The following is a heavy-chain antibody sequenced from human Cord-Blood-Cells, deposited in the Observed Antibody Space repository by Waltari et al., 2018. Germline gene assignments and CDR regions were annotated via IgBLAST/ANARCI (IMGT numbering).Heavy chain of an antibody. V-gene: IGHV3-7*01. CDR1: GFTFSSSW. J-gene: IGHJ4*02. CDR3: ARDYSGSY. CDR2: IKQDGSEK. D-gene: IGHD1-26*01. Sequence: EVQLVESGGGLVQPGGSLRLSCAASGFTFSSSWMSWVRQAPGKGLEGVANIKQDGSEKYYVDSVKGRFTISRDNAKNSLYLQMNSLRAEDTAVYYCARDYSGSYWGQGTLVTVSS.